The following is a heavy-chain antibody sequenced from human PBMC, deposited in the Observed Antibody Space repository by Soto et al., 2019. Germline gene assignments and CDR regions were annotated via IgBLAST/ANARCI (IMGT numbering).Heavy chain of an antibody. CDR3: AKDQTAYCSSTSAG. V-gene: IGHV3-23*01. D-gene: IGHD2-2*01. J-gene: IGHJ4*02. CDR1: GFTFSNYA. CDR2: ISGSGGRS. Sequence: GGSLRLSCAASGFTFSNYAMTWVRQGPGKGLEWVSGISGSGGRSYYADSVKGRFTISRDNSKSTLYLLMNSLRAEDTAVYYCAKDQTAYCSSTSAGWGQGTLVTVSS.